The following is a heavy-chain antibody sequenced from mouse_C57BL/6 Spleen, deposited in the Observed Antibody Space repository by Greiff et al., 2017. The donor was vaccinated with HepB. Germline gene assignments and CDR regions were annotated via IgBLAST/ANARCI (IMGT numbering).Heavy chain of an antibody. J-gene: IGHJ4*01. Sequence: VQLQQPGAELVMPGASVKLSCKASGYTFTSYWMHWVKQRPGQGLEWIGEIDPSDSYTNYNQKFKGKSTLTVDKSSSTAYMQLSSLTSEDSAVYYCARGYYYSRSDAMDYWGQGTSVTVSS. D-gene: IGHD2-12*01. V-gene: IGHV1-69*01. CDR2: IDPSDSYT. CDR3: ARGYYYSRSDAMDY. CDR1: GYTFTSYW.